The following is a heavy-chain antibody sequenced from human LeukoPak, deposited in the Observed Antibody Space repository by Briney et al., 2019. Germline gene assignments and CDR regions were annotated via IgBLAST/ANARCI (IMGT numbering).Heavy chain of an antibody. CDR2: IYYSGST. CDR1: GGSITGYY. J-gene: IGHJ4*02. CDR3: ARDRGDGYREIDY. Sequence: LETLSLTCTVSGGSITGYYWSWIRQPPGKGLEWIGYIYYSGSTEYNPSPKSRVTISVDTSKKQLSLKLTSVTAADTAVYYCARDRGDGYREIDYWGQGTLVTVSS. D-gene: IGHD5-24*01. V-gene: IGHV4-59*01.